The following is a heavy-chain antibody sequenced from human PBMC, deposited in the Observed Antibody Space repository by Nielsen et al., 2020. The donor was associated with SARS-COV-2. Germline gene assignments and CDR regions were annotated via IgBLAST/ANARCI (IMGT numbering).Heavy chain of an antibody. J-gene: IGHJ4*02. Sequence: SETLSLTCTVSGGSISSYYWSWIRQPPGKGLEWIGYIYYSGSTNYNPSLKSRVTISVDKSKNQFSLKLSSVTAADTAVYYCARDGYCSGGSCYPFDYWGQGTLVTVSS. CDR2: IYYSGST. CDR3: ARDGYCSGGSCYPFDY. CDR1: GGSISSYY. V-gene: IGHV4-59*12. D-gene: IGHD2-15*01.